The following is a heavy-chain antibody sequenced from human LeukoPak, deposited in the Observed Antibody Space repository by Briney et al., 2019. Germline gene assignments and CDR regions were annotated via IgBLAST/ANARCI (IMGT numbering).Heavy chain of an antibody. V-gene: IGHV1-69*01. CDR1: GGTFSSYA. CDR2: IIPIFGTA. D-gene: IGHD2-15*01. Sequence: ASVKVSCKASGGTFSSYAISWVRQAPGQGLEWMGGIIPIFGTANYAQKFQGRVTITADESTSTAYMELSSLRSEDTAVYYCAVDCIGGSCYRGYYYYYGMDVWGQGTTVTVSS. CDR3: AVDCIGGSCYRGYYYYYGMDV. J-gene: IGHJ6*02.